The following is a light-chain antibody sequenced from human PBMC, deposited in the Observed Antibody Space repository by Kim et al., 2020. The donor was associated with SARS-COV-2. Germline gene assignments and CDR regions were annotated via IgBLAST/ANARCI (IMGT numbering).Light chain of an antibody. Sequence: SPGERATLSGRASQSVSSNLAWYQQKPGQAPRLLIYGASTRATGIPARFSGSGSGTEFTLTISSLQSEDFAVYYCQQFTNWPPQYTFGQGTKLEI. CDR3: QQFTNWPPQYT. J-gene: IGKJ2*01. CDR1: QSVSSN. V-gene: IGKV3-15*01. CDR2: GAS.